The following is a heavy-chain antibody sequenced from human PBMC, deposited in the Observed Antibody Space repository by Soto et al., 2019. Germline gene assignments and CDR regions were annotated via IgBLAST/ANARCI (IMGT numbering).Heavy chain of an antibody. CDR3: ARLIAAAGGNRAY. J-gene: IGHJ4*02. V-gene: IGHV4-39*01. D-gene: IGHD6-13*01. CDR1: GGSISTSSYY. CDR2: IYYSGST. Sequence: QLQLQESGPGLVKPSETLSLTCTVSGGSISTSSYYWGWIRQPPGTGLEWIGSIYYSGSTYYNPSLKSRVTISADTSKNQFSLKLISVTAADTAVYYCARLIAAAGGNRAYWGQGTLVTVSS.